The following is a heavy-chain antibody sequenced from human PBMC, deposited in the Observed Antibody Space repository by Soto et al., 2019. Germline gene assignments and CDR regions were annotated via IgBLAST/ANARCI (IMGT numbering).Heavy chain of an antibody. J-gene: IGHJ4*01. V-gene: IGHV3-23*01. CDR1: GFTFSSYA. CDR3: AKSNLPERGYSGYIDLYYLYY. D-gene: IGHD5-12*01. CDR2: ISVSGGST. Sequence: EVQLLESGGGLVQPGGSLRLSCAASGFTFSSYAMSWVRQAPGKGLEWVSAISVSGGSTYYADSVKGRFTISRDNSTNSLYLEMKSLRAEDTAVYYCAKSNLPERGYSGYIDLYYLYYWGHVPLVTVSS.